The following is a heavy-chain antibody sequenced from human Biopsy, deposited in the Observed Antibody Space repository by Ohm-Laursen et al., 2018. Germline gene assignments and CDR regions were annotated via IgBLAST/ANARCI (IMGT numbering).Heavy chain of an antibody. D-gene: IGHD2-15*01. J-gene: IGHJ4*02. CDR3: AGAYPPPGRRLVVVVGDFDC. CDR1: GFDFSDYS. CDR2: VTTTSSYI. V-gene: IGHV3-21*01. Sequence: SLRLSCAASGFDFSDYSMSWVRQAPGKGLEWVSSVTTTSSYIYYADSVKGRFTISRDNAKNSLYLQMNSLRAEDTAVYYCAGAYPPPGRRLVVVVGDFDCWGQGTRVTVSS.